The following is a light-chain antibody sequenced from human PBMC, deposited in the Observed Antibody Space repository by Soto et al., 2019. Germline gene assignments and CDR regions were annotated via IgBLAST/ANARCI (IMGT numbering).Light chain of an antibody. CDR3: ASWDDSLSGYV. J-gene: IGLJ1*01. CDR1: TSNILRNY. CDR2: MND. V-gene: IGLV1-47*01. Sequence: QSVLTQPPSASGNSGKRLTISCSGSTSNILRNYVYWYRQLPGTAPRLLISMNDQRPSGVPDRFSGSKSGTSASLAIRGLRSEDEADYYCASWDDSLSGYVFGTGTQLTVL.